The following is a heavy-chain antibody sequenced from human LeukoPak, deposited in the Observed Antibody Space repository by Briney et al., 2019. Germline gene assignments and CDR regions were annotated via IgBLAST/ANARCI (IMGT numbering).Heavy chain of an antibody. CDR2: INPSGATT. J-gene: IGHJ1*01. Sequence: ASVKVSCKASGYTFTSYYMHWGRQAPGQGLEWMGVINPSGATTSYAQKFQGRVTMTRDTSTSTLYMELSSLRSEDTAVYYCARGTGRAAAVTSLFQYWGQGTLVTVSS. CDR3: ARGTGRAAAVTSLFQY. CDR1: GYTFTSYY. D-gene: IGHD6-13*01. V-gene: IGHV1-46*01.